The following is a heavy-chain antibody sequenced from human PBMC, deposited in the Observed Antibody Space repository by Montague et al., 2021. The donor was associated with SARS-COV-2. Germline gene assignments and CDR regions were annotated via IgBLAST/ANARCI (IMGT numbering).Heavy chain of an antibody. CDR3: ASSRYSSRWYYFDY. D-gene: IGHD6-13*01. Sequence: SETLSLTCTVSGVSLSSSSFYWGWIRQPPGKGLEWIGSIYYSGSTYYNLSLKSGVSISVDTSKQQLSLRLSSVTAADTAVCYCASSRYSSRWYYFDYWGQGTLVTVSS. V-gene: IGHV4-39*01. CDR2: IYYSGST. J-gene: IGHJ4*02. CDR1: GVSLSSSSFY.